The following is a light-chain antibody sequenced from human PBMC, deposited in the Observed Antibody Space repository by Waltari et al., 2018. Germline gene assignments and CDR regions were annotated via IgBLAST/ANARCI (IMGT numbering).Light chain of an antibody. CDR1: QSISSY. V-gene: IGKV1-39*01. CDR2: AAS. J-gene: IGKJ5*01. CDR3: QQSYSTPIT. Sequence: DIQMTQSPSSLSASVGDRVTITCRASQSISSYLNWYQQKPGKAPKLLIYAASSLKIGVPSRFSGSGSGTDFTLTISSLQPEDFATYYCQQSYSTPITFGQGTRLEIK.